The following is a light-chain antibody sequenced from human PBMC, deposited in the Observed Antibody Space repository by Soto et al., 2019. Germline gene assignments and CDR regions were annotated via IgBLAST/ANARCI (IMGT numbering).Light chain of an antibody. J-gene: IGKJ4*01. CDR1: ESISSW. CDR2: KAS. CDR3: QHYSVFPHT. V-gene: IGKV1-5*03. Sequence: DIQMTQFPSTLSASVGDRVTITCRASESISSWLAWYQQKPGKAPKILIYKASTLQSGVPSRFTGSGSGTEFTLTISSLQPDDFATYYCQHYSVFPHTFGGGTKVEIK.